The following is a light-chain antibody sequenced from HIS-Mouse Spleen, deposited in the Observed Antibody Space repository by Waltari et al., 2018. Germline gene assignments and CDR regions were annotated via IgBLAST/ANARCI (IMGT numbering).Light chain of an antibody. Sequence: DIVMTQSPPSLLVTPGAPASISYRSSQSLLHSNGYNYLDWYLQKPGQSPQLLIYLGSNRASGVPDRFSGSGSGTDFTLKISRVEAEDVGVYYCMQALQTPFTFGPGTKVDIK. CDR1: QSLLHSNGYNY. CDR2: LGS. CDR3: MQALQTPFT. V-gene: IGKV2-28*01. J-gene: IGKJ3*01.